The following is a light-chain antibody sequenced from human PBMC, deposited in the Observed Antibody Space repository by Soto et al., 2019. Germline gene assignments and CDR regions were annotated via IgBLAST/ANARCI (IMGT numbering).Light chain of an antibody. V-gene: IGKV1-5*03. J-gene: IGKJ2*01. CDR3: QQYNSYTYT. CDR2: KAS. Sequence: DIQMTQSPSTLSASVRDRVTITCRASQSVSNWLAWYQQKPGKAPKLLIYKASSLESGVPSRFSGSGSGTEFTLTISSLQPDDFATYYCQQYNSYTYTFGQGTKLEIK. CDR1: QSVSNW.